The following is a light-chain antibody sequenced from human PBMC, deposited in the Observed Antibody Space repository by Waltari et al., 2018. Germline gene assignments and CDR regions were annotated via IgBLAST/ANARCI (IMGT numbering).Light chain of an antibody. CDR1: QSLLHSDGKTS. J-gene: IGKJ2*01. CDR3: MQGIHLT. V-gene: IGKV2-29*02. Sequence: EIVMTQTPLSLSVTPGQPASISCKSSQSLLHSDGKTSVYWYLQKPGQSPQLLIYELSRRFSGVPDRFSASGSRTDFTLKISRVEADDVGVYYCMQGIHLTFGQGTKLEIK. CDR2: ELS.